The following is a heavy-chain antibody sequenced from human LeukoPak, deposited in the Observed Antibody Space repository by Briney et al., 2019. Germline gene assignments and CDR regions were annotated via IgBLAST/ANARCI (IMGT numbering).Heavy chain of an antibody. Sequence: TGGSLRLSCAASGFTFSSYDMHWVRQAPGKGLEWVAVISYDGSNKYYADSVKGRFTISRDNSKNTLYLQMNSLRAEDTAVYYCAKDYEAYCGGDCSGAYFDYWGQGTLVTVSS. CDR2: ISYDGSNK. CDR3: AKDYEAYCGGDCSGAYFDY. D-gene: IGHD2-21*02. CDR1: GFTFSSYD. J-gene: IGHJ4*02. V-gene: IGHV3-30*18.